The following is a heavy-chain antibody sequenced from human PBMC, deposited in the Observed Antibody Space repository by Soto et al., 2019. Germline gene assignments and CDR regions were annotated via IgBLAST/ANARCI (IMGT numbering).Heavy chain of an antibody. J-gene: IGHJ5*02. D-gene: IGHD2-2*01. CDR2: INHSGST. CDR3: ARGSYQPLLPYPNWFDP. CDR1: GGSFSGYY. V-gene: IGHV4-34*01. Sequence: PSETLSLTWAVYGGSFSGYYWSWIRQPPGKGLEWIGEINHSGSTNYNPSLKSRVTISVDTSKNQFSLKLSSVTAADTAVYYCARGSYQPLLPYPNWFDPWGQGTLVTVSS.